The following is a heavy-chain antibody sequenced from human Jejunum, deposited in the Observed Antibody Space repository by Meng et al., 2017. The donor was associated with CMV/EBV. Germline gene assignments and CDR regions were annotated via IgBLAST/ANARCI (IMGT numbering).Heavy chain of an antibody. Sequence: EYAVTDHYVHWVRQAPGQGLEWMGYINPYTGDTNYAQKFQGRVTMTRDTSTNTAYMELTRLRSDDTALYYCAKDGGSFLDYYFDSWGQGTLVTVSS. V-gene: IGHV1-2*02. CDR2: INPYTGDT. CDR3: AKDGGSFLDYYFDS. J-gene: IGHJ4*02. CDR1: EYAVTDHY. D-gene: IGHD1-26*01.